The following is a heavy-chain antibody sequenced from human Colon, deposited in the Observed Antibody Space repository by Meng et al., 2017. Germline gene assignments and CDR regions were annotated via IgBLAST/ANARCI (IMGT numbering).Heavy chain of an antibody. V-gene: IGHV4-59*11. D-gene: IGHD2-15*01. CDR2: IYYSGST. CDR3: ARDDCSGGSCYAD. CDR1: GGSIVGHY. Sequence: QVQLQESGPGLVRPSETLSLTCTVSGGSIVGHYWSWIRQPPGKGLEWIGYIYYSGSTNYNPSLKSRVTMSVDTSKNQFSLTLTSVTTADTADYYCARDDCSGGSCYADWGQGTLVTVSS. J-gene: IGHJ4*02.